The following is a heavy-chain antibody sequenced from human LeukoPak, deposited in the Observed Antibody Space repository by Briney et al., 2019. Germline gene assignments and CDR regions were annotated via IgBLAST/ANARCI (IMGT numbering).Heavy chain of an antibody. CDR1: GGSISSSPYY. V-gene: IGHV4-39*07. CDR3: ARDSDGDLNY. J-gene: IGHJ4*02. CDR2: IYTSGST. D-gene: IGHD2-21*02. Sequence: SETLSLTCTVSGGSISSSPYYWGWIRQPPGKGLEWIGRIYTSGSTNYNPSLKSRVTMSVDTSKNQFSLKLSSVTAADTAVYYCARDSDGDLNYWGQGTLVTVSS.